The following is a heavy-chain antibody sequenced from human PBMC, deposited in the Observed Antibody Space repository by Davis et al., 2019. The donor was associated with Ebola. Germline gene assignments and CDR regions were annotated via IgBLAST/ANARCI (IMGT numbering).Heavy chain of an antibody. D-gene: IGHD1/OR15-1a*01. CDR2: IYWADDK. CDR1: VFSLTISGPC. J-gene: IGHJ4*02. V-gene: IGHV2-5*02. CDR3: THRVTRTPFHY. Sequence: SGPTLVTSTLTLLHICAFSVFSLTISGPCVGWIRQPPGKPLEWLALIYWADDKRYIPSLKSRLTITKDTSKSQVVLTLTNMDPVDTATYFCTHRVTRTPFHYWGQGTLVTVSS.